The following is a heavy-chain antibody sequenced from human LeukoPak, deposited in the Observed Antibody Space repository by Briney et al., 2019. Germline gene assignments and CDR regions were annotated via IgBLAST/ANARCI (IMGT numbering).Heavy chain of an antibody. V-gene: IGHV1-69*04. CDR1: GGTFSSYA. Sequence: ASVKVSCKASGGTFSSYAISWVRQAPGQGLEWMGRIIPILGIANYAQKFQGRVTITADKSTSTAYMELSSLRSEDTAVYYCATHRDIVVVPAADFDYWGQGTLVTVSS. CDR3: ATHRDIVVVPAADFDY. J-gene: IGHJ4*02. D-gene: IGHD2-2*01. CDR2: IIPILGIA.